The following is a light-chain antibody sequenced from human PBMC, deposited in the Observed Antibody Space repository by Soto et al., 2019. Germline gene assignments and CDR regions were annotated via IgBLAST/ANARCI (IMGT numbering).Light chain of an antibody. CDR2: EGD. CDR3: CSFARSTTFYV. J-gene: IGLJ1*01. Sequence: SVLTQPASVSGSPGQSITISCSGTSSDVRSSNLVSWYQQHPGKAPKLIIFEGDRRPSGVSGRFSGSKSGNTASLTISGLQAEDEADYYCCSFARSTTFYVFGTGTKVTVL. V-gene: IGLV2-23*01. CDR1: SSDVRSSNL.